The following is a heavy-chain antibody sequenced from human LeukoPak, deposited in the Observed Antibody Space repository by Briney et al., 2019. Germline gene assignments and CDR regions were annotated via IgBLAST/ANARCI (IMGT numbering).Heavy chain of an antibody. V-gene: IGHV3-30*02. CDR2: IRYDGSNK. CDR1: AFTFTTYG. D-gene: IGHD3-22*01. Sequence: PGGSLRLSCAASAFTFTTYGMHWVRQAPGKGLEWVAFIRYDGSNKYYADSVKGRFTISRDNTKHTLYLQMNSLRAEDTAVYYCAKVARPYDSSAYLNYWGQGTLVTVSS. CDR3: AKVARPYDSSAYLNY. J-gene: IGHJ4*02.